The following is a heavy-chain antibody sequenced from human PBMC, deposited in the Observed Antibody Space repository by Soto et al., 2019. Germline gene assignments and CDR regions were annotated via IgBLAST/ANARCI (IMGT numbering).Heavy chain of an antibody. V-gene: IGHV1-69*13. CDR1: GGTFSSYA. Sequence: ASVKVSCKASGGTFSSYAISWVRQAPGQGLEWIGGIIPIFGTANYAQKFQGRVTITADESTSTAYMELGSLRSEDTAVYYCARERGITIFGAVTLPIALYGMDVWGQGTTVTVSS. CDR3: ARERGITIFGAVTLPIALYGMDV. CDR2: IIPIFGTA. D-gene: IGHD3-3*01. J-gene: IGHJ6*02.